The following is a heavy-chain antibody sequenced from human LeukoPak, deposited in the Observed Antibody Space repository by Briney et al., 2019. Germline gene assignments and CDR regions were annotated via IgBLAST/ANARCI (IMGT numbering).Heavy chain of an antibody. CDR2: ISAYNGNT. CDR1: GYTFTSYG. CDR3: ATYGTQVTTDYGGNTGADWFDP. V-gene: IGHV1-18*01. J-gene: IGHJ5*02. D-gene: IGHD4-23*01. Sequence: ASVKVSCKASGYTFTSYGISWVRQAPGQGLEWMGWISAYNGNTNYAQKLQGRVTMTTDTSTSTAYMELRSLRSDDTAVYYCATYGTQVTTDYGGNTGADWFDPWGQGTLVTVSS.